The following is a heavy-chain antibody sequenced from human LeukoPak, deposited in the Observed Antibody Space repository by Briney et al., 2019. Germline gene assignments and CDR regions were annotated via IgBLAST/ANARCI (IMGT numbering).Heavy chain of an antibody. CDR1: GGSISSSSYS. CDR2: IYYSGST. V-gene: IGHV4-39*01. CDR3: ARHNALTGYPLYYFDY. Sequence: SETLSLTCTVSGGSISSSSYSWGWIRQPPGKGLEWIGSIYYSGSTYYNPSHKSRVTISVDTSNNQFSLKLSSVTAADTAVYYCARHNALTGYPLYYFDYWGQGTLVTVSS. D-gene: IGHD3-9*01. J-gene: IGHJ4*02.